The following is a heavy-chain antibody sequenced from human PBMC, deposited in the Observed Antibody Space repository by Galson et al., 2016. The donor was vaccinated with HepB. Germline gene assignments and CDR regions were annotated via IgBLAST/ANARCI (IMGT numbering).Heavy chain of an antibody. D-gene: IGHD6-6*01. CDR1: GFTFSTYS. J-gene: IGHJ4*02. CDR3: ATLAAQDY. CDR2: ISSGSSTI. Sequence: SLRLSCAASGFTFSTYSMKWVRQAPGKGLEWVAYISSGSSTIHYADSVKGRFTISRDNAKNSLYLQMNNLGVEDTAVYYCATLAAQDYWGQGTLVTVSS. V-gene: IGHV3-48*01.